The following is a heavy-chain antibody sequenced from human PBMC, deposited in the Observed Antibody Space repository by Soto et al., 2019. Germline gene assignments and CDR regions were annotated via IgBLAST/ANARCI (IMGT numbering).Heavy chain of an antibody. CDR2: ISGSGGST. Sequence: GGSLRLSCAASGFTFSSYAMSWVRQAPGKGLEWVSAISGSGGSTYYADSVKGRFTISRDNSKNTLYLQMNSLRAEDTAVYYCAKDLRITGIHPPPPYNWFDPWGQGTLVTVSS. CDR1: GFTFSSYA. D-gene: IGHD1-20*01. CDR3: AKDLRITGIHPPPPYNWFDP. J-gene: IGHJ5*02. V-gene: IGHV3-23*01.